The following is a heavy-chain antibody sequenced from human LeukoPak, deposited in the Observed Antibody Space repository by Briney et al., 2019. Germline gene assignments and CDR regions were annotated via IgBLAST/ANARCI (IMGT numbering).Heavy chain of an antibody. V-gene: IGHV3-23*01. Sequence: GGSLRLSCAASGFTFSSYAMSWVRQAPGKGLEWVSAISGSGGSTYYADSVKGRFTISRDNSKITLYLQMNSLRAEDTAVYYCAKDGSYYDSSGYYFDYWGQGTLVTVSS. D-gene: IGHD3-22*01. CDR2: ISGSGGST. CDR3: AKDGSYYDSSGYYFDY. CDR1: GFTFSSYA. J-gene: IGHJ4*02.